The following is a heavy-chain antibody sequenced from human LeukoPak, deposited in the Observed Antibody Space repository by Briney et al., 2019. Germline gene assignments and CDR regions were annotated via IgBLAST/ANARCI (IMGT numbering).Heavy chain of an antibody. CDR1: GGTFSSYA. V-gene: IGHV1-69*04. CDR2: IIPILGIA. D-gene: IGHD2-2*02. CDR3: ARWAGFCTTNNCYNPFDY. J-gene: IGHJ4*02. Sequence: SVKVSCKASGGTFSSYAISWVRQAPGQGLEWMGRIIPILGIANYAQKFQGRVTITADKSTSTAYMELSSLRSEDTAVYYCARWAGFCTTNNCYNPFDYWGQGTLVTVSS.